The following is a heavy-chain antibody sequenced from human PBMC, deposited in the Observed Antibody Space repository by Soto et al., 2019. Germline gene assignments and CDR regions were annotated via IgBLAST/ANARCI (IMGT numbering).Heavy chain of an antibody. CDR3: ASSGYCSGGTCHPYYFDY. CDR1: GGSFSGYY. V-gene: IGHV4-34*01. Sequence: SETLSLTCAVYGGSFSGYYWTWIRQPPGTGLEWIGEINHSGSTNYNPSLKSRVTISVDTSKNQFSLKLTSVTAADTAVYYCASSGYCSGGTCHPYYFDYWGQGTLVTVS. J-gene: IGHJ4*02. CDR2: INHSGST. D-gene: IGHD2-15*01.